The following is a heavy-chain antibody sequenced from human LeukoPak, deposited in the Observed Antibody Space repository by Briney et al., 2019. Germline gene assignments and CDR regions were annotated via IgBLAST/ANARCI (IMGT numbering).Heavy chain of an antibody. D-gene: IGHD3-22*01. V-gene: IGHV4-30-2*01. CDR3: ARGLRDSSGYYYFDY. J-gene: IGHJ4*02. Sequence: PSETLSLTCAVSGGSISSGGYSWSWIRQPPGKGLEWIGYIYHSGSTNYNPSLKSRVTTSVDTSKNQFSLKLSSVTAADTAVYYCARGLRDSSGYYYFDYWGQGTLVTVSS. CDR2: IYHSGST. CDR1: GGSISSGGYS.